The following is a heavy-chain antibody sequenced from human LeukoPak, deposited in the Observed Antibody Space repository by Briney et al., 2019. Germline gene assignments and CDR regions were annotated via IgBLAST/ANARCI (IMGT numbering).Heavy chain of an antibody. V-gene: IGHV3-48*02. Sequence: GGSLRLSCAASTFTFSSFSMNWVRQAPGKGLEWLSYISSSSSTIYYADSVKGRFTISRDNAKNSLYLQMNSLRDEDTAVYYCARAIGAYSSSSLLYWGQGTLVTVSS. CDR2: ISSSSSTI. CDR3: ARAIGAYSSSSLLY. J-gene: IGHJ4*02. D-gene: IGHD6-13*01. CDR1: TFTFSSFS.